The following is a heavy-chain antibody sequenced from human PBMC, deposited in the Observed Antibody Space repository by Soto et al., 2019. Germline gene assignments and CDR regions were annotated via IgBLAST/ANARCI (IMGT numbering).Heavy chain of an antibody. J-gene: IGHJ6*03. CDR1: GGSITAYY. CDR3: ARQNWNYVSRYFYYMDV. Sequence: SETLSLTCTVSGGSITAYYWSWIRQPPGKGLEWIGYIFYNGSTNYNPSLKSRVTISVDTSKKQFSLKLSSVTAADTAVYYCARQNWNYVSRYFYYMDVWGKGTTVTVSS. D-gene: IGHD1-7*01. V-gene: IGHV4-59*08. CDR2: IFYNGST.